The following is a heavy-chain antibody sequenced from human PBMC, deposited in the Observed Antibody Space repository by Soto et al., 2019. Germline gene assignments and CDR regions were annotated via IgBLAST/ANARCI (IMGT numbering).Heavy chain of an antibody. CDR1: GGSISSYY. CDR3: ARGWGSSSYFDY. D-gene: IGHD6-6*01. Sequence: SETLSLTCTVSGGSISSYYWSWIRQPPGKGLEWIGYIYYSRNTNYNHFLKRPVTISVDTSKNPFSLKLSSETAADTAVYYCARGWGSSSYFDYWGQGTLVTVSS. J-gene: IGHJ4*02. V-gene: IGHV4-59*01. CDR2: IYYSRNT.